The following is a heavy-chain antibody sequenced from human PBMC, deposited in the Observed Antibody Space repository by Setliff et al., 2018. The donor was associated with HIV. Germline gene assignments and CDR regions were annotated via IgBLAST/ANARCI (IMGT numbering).Heavy chain of an antibody. D-gene: IGHD3-16*01. Sequence: GESLTISCVASGFTFDEYGMSWVRQVPGKGLEWGCGINWNGGSIRYVEAVKGRFTVSRDNAKKFLFLEMNSLRVEDTALYYCAKTLGPHRCDLEYWGQGTPVTVSS. J-gene: IGHJ4*02. CDR2: INWNGGSI. V-gene: IGHV3-20*04. CDR3: AKTLGPHRCDLEY. CDR1: GFTFDEYG.